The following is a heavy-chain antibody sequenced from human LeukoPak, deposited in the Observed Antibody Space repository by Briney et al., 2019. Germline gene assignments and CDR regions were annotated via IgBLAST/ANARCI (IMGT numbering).Heavy chain of an antibody. J-gene: IGHJ6*02. CDR1: GFTFSSYA. Sequence: PGGSLRLSCAASGFTFSSYAMSWVRQAPGKGLEWVSVIYSGGSTYYADSVKGRFTISRDNSKNTLYLQMNSLRAEDTAVYYCARESGYYYGMDVWGQGTTVTVSS. CDR2: IYSGGST. D-gene: IGHD3-22*01. CDR3: ARESGYYYGMDV. V-gene: IGHV3-53*01.